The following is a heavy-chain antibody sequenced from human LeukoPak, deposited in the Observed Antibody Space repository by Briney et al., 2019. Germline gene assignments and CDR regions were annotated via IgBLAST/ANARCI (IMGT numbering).Heavy chain of an antibody. D-gene: IGHD3-10*01. V-gene: IGHV3-7*01. J-gene: IGHJ4*02. Sequence: PGGSLRLSCAASGFTFSSYWMSWVRQAPGKGLEWVANIKQDGSEKYYVDSVKGRFTISRDNAKNSLYLQMNSLRAEDTAVYYCAREDGLLWFGELSDYFDYWGQGTLVTVSS. CDR1: GFTFSSYW. CDR2: IKQDGSEK. CDR3: AREDGLLWFGELSDYFDY.